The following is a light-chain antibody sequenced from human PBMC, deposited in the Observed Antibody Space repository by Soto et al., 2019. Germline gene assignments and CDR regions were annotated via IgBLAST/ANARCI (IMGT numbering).Light chain of an antibody. CDR3: SSFTSRHTYV. Sequence: QSALTQPASVSGSPGQSTTISCTGTSSDIGGYNYVSWYQQLPGEAPKLIIYDVSDRPSGVSTRFSGSKSGNMASLTISGLQAEDEGDYYCSSFTSRHTYVFGTGTKLTVL. V-gene: IGLV2-14*01. CDR1: SSDIGGYNY. J-gene: IGLJ1*01. CDR2: DVS.